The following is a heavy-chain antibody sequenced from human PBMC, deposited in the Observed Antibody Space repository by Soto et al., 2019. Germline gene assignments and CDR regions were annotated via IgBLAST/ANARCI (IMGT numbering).Heavy chain of an antibody. CDR2: VYHTGDT. D-gene: IGHD2-21*02. CDR3: AREIVTAGGNNYFDP. V-gene: IGHV4-4*02. CDR1: GGPVASSHG. J-gene: IGHJ5*02. Sequence: SETLSLSCGVSGGPVASSHGWSWVRQSPGRGLEWIGNVYHTGDTNFNPSLQSRVTFSVDKSNNQFSLRLTPVTAADTAVYFCAREIVTAGGNNYFDPWGPGTLVTVS.